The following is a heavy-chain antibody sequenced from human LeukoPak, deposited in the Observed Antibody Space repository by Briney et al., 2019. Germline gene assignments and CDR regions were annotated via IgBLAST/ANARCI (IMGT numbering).Heavy chain of an antibody. Sequence: SSETLSLTCAVYGGSFSGYYRSWIRQPPGKGLEWIGEINHSGSTNYNPSLKSRVTISVDTSKNQFSLKLSSVTAADTAVYYCARGSGLTTMVRGVPYYSYYYYMDVWGKGTTVTVSS. CDR2: INHSGST. CDR1: GGSFSGYY. D-gene: IGHD3-10*01. V-gene: IGHV4-34*01. CDR3: ARGSGLTTMVRGVPYYSYYYYMDV. J-gene: IGHJ6*03.